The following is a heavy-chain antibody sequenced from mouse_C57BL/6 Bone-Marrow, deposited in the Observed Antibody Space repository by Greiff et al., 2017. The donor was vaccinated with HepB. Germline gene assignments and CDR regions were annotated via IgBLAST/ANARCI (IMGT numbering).Heavy chain of an antibody. D-gene: IGHD2-5*01. V-gene: IGHV3-6*01. Sequence: DVQLQESGPGLVKPSQSLSLTCSVSGYSITSGYYSNWIRQFPGNKLEWMGYISYDGSTNYNPSLKNRISITRDTSKNQLFLKLNSVTTEDTATYYCARGGDYSNSFAYGGQGTLSLSLQ. J-gene: IGHJ3*01. CDR3: ARGGDYSNSFAY. CDR2: ISYDGST. CDR1: GYSITSGYY.